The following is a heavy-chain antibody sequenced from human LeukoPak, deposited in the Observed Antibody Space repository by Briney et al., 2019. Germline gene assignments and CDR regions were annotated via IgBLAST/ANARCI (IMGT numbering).Heavy chain of an antibody. D-gene: IGHD3-22*01. CDR1: GFRFSDYW. V-gene: IGHV3-7*01. Sequence: GGSLRLSCAASGFRFSDYWMTWVRQAPGKGLECVANINTVGNEKYYPDSVKGRFTISRDNAKNSLYLQINNMIIEDTAIYYCAKDLNHDSSGWGQGTLVTVSS. CDR3: AKDLNHDSSG. J-gene: IGHJ4*02. CDR2: INTVGNEK.